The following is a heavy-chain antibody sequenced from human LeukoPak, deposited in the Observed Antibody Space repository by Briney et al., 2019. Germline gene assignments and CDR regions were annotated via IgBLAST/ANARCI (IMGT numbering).Heavy chain of an antibody. J-gene: IGHJ4*01. D-gene: IGHD3-3*01. CDR2: ISASGGIT. CDR3: VKEVINHAFRSGHSA. V-gene: IGHV3-23*01. CDR1: GFTFSTYS. Sequence: GGSLRLSCAASGFTFSTYSMTWVRQAPGKGLEWVSVISASGGITFYRDSVKGRFTISRDNFKSTVSLQMNSLRADDTAVYYCVKEVINHAFRSGHSAWGHGTLVTVSS.